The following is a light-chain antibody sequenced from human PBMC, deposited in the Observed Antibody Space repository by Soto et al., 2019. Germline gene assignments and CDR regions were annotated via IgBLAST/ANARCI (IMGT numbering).Light chain of an antibody. CDR1: QTVNSIY. CDR3: QQYDTSPRT. Sequence: EIVLTQSPGTLSLSPGERATLSCRASQTVNSIYLAWYQQKPGQAPRLLIYGTSNRATGIPDRFSGSESGTDFTLTISRLEPEDFAVYYCQQYDTSPRTFGQGTKVEIK. CDR2: GTS. V-gene: IGKV3-20*01. J-gene: IGKJ1*01.